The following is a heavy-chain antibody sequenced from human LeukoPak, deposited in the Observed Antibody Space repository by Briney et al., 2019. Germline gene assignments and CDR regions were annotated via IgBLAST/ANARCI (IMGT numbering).Heavy chain of an antibody. CDR2: ISSSSSTF. Sequence: PGGSLRLSCAASGFTFSDYYMSWIRQAPGKGLEWVSYISSSSSTFYYADSVRGRFTISRDNAKNSLYLQMNSLRAEDTAVYYCASKAAAGNYWGQGTLVTVSS. CDR3: ASKAAAGNY. CDR1: GFTFSDYY. D-gene: IGHD6-13*01. J-gene: IGHJ4*02. V-gene: IGHV3-11*04.